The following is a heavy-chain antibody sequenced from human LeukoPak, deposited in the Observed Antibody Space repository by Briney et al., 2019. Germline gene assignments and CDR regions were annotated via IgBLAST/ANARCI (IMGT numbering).Heavy chain of an antibody. J-gene: IGHJ5*02. CDR3: ASRKQWLVRYNWFDP. CDR1: GFTVSSNY. D-gene: IGHD6-19*01. V-gene: IGHV3-66*01. CDR2: IYSGGST. Sequence: GGSLRLSCAASGFTVSSNYMSCVRHAPGKGLEWVSVIYSGGSTYYADPVTGRFTISRDNSKNTLYLQMNSLRAEDTAVYYCASRKQWLVRYNWFDPWGQGPLVPVSS.